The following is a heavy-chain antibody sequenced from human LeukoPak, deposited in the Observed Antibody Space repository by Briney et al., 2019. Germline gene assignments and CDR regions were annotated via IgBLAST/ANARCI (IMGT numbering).Heavy chain of an antibody. CDR1: GYTLTELS. V-gene: IGHV1-24*01. Sequence: ASVNVSCKVSGYTLTELSMHWVRQAPGKGLEWMGGFDPEDGETIYAQKFQGRVTMTEDTSTDTAYMELSSLRSEDTAVYYCATGQGYSSGWVFDYWGQGTLVTVSS. CDR2: FDPEDGET. CDR3: ATGQGYSSGWVFDY. J-gene: IGHJ4*02. D-gene: IGHD6-19*01.